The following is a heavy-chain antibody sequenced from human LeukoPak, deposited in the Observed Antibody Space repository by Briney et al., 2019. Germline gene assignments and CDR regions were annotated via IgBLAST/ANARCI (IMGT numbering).Heavy chain of an antibody. J-gene: IGHJ4*02. V-gene: IGHV3-7*01. CDR1: GFTFSSSW. D-gene: IGHD3-10*01. Sequence: GGSLRLSCAASGFTFSSSWMSWVRQAPGKGLEWVAHIKQDGSDKYYVDSVKGRFTISRDNAKNSLYLQMNSLRADDTAMYYCARHSSGSYHTYWGQGTLVTVSS. CDR2: IKQDGSDK. CDR3: ARHSSGSYHTY.